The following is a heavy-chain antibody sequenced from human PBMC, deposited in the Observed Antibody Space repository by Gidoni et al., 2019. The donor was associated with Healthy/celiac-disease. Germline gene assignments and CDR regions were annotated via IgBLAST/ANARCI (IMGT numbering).Heavy chain of an antibody. CDR3: ASPWGASVTTVLGK. D-gene: IGHD4-17*01. CDR2: ISSSGSTI. Sequence: SDYYMSWIRQAPGKGLEWVSYISSSGSTIYYADSVKGRFTISRDNAKNSLYLQMNSLRAEDTAVYYCASPWGASVTTVLGKWGQGTLVTVSS. V-gene: IGHV3-11*01. CDR1: SDYY. J-gene: IGHJ4*02.